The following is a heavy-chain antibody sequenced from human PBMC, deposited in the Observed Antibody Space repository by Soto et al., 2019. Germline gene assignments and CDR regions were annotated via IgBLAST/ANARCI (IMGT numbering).Heavy chain of an antibody. J-gene: IGHJ6*02. CDR1: GGSVSSGSYY. CDR2: IYYSGST. Sequence: QVQLQESGPGLVKPSETLSLTCTVSGGSVSSGSYYWSWIRQPPGKGLEWIGYIYYSGSTNYNPSRKSRVTISVDTSKNQFSLKLSSVTAADTAVYYCARDIWGYSSSSIPPGGYYYYGMDVWGQGTTVTVSS. D-gene: IGHD6-6*01. CDR3: ARDIWGYSSSSIPPGGYYYYGMDV. V-gene: IGHV4-61*01.